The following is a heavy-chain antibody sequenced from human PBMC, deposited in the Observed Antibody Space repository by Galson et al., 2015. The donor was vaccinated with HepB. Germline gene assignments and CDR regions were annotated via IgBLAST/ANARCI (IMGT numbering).Heavy chain of an antibody. CDR2: INHSGST. CDR3: ARGRIVGATLWRVSSYYYYMDV. Sequence: SETLSLTCAVYGGSFSGYYWSWIRQPPGKGLEWIGEINHSGSTNYNPSLKSRVTISVDTSKNQFSLKLSSVTAADTAVYYCARGRIVGATLWRVSSYYYYMDVWGKGTTVTVSS. V-gene: IGHV4-34*01. J-gene: IGHJ6*03. CDR1: GGSFSGYY. D-gene: IGHD1-26*01.